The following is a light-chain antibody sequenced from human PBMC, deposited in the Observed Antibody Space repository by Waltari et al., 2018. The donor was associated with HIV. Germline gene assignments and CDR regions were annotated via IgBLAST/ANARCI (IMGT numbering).Light chain of an antibody. CDR1: ALSKQY. J-gene: IGLJ2*01. V-gene: IGLV3-25*03. Sequence: SRDLTQPPSVSVSPGQTARITCSGDALSKQYSYWYQQKAGQAPVLVIFKDTERPSGIPERFSASMSGTTVTLTITSVEAEDEAEYFCQSSDTTASHELFGGGTKLTVL. CDR3: QSSDTTASHEL. CDR2: KDT.